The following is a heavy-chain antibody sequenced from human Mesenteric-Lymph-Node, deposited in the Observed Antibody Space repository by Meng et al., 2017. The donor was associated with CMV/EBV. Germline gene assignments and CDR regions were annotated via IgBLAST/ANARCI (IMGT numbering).Heavy chain of an antibody. CDR1: GFTFSSYT. J-gene: IGHJ6*02. CDR3: ARDADYNFWSALQGYYYYTMDV. CDR2: INSTSNYI. Sequence: GESLKISCAASGFTFSSYTMNWVRQAPGKGLEWVSSINSTSNYIYYADSVKGRFTISRDNAKNSLYLQMNSLRAEDTAVYYCARDADYNFWSALQGYYYYTMDVWGQGTTVTVSS. V-gene: IGHV3-21*01. D-gene: IGHD3-3*01.